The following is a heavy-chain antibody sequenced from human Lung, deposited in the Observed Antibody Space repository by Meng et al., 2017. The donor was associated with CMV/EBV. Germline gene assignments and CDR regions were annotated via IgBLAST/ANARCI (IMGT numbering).Heavy chain of an antibody. J-gene: IGHJ1*01. CDR1: GDSSTNHNW. V-gene: IGHV4-4*02. Sequence: LRGPGPALENPSDTPPLSCAVSGDSSTNHNWWAWVRQPPGKGLEWIGEIPHRGSSAYNPSLKSRVSMSIDKSKNQFSLKLTSVTAADTAVYHCLRRSGGSVWGQGTLVTVSS. CDR2: IPHRGSS. D-gene: IGHD3-10*01. CDR3: LRRSGGSV.